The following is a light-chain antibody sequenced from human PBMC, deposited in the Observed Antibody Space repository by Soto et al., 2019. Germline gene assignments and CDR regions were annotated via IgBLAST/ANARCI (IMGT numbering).Light chain of an antibody. V-gene: IGLV2-8*01. CDR1: SSDVGGYNY. CDR2: EVS. CDR3: SSYAGSNNFV. J-gene: IGLJ1*01. Sequence: QSALTQPPSASGSPGQSVTISCTGTSSDVGGYNYVSWCQQHPGKPPKLIIYEVSKRPSGVPDRFFGSKSGNTASLTVSGLQAEDEAAYYCSSYAGSNNFVFGTGTKVTVL.